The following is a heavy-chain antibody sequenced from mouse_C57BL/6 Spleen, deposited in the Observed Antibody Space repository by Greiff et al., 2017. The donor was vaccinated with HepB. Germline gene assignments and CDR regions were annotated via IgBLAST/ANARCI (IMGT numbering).Heavy chain of an antibody. V-gene: IGHV1-63*01. J-gene: IGHJ3*01. CDR2: IYPGGGYT. CDR1: GYTFTNYW. CDR3: ARGYGTTWFAY. Sequence: VQRVESGAELVRPGTSVKMSCKASGYTFTNYWIGWAKQRPGHGLEWIGDIYPGGGYTNYNEKFKGKATLTADKSSSTAYMQFSSLTSEDSAIYYCARGYGTTWFAYWGQVTLVTVSA. D-gene: IGHD2-1*01.